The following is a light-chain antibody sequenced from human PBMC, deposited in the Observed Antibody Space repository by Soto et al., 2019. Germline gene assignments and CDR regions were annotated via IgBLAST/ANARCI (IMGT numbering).Light chain of an antibody. J-gene: IGKJ1*01. Sequence: ENVLTQSPGTLSLSPGERATLSCRADQSVSGRSLAWYQQKPGQAPRLLIYGASCRPAGIPDRFSGSGSGTDFTLTISRLEPEDFAVYYCQQYGSSPSTFGQGTKVEIK. CDR1: QSVSGRS. CDR3: QQYGSSPST. CDR2: GAS. V-gene: IGKV3-20*01.